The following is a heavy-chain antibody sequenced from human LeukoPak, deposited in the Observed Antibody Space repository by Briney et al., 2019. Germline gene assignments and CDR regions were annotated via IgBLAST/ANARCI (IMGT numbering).Heavy chain of an antibody. CDR2: IYTSGST. CDR1: GGSISSGGYY. J-gene: IGHJ2*01. V-gene: IGHV4-61*08. Sequence: SETLSLTCTVSGGSISSGGYYWSWIRQPPGKGLEWIGNIYTSGSTNYNPSLKSRVTISVDTSKNQFSLKLSSVTAADTDVYYCARRGWSYYDSSGSSRWYFDLWGRGTLVTVSS. D-gene: IGHD3-22*01. CDR3: ARRGWSYYDSSGSSRWYFDL.